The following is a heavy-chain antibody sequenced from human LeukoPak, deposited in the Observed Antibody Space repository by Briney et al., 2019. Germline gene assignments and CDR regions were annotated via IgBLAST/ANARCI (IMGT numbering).Heavy chain of an antibody. V-gene: IGHV1-18*01. Sequence: ASVKVSCKASGYTFTSCGISWVRQAAGQGLEWMGWISAYNGNTNYAQKLQGRVTMTTDTSTSTAYMELRSLRSDDTAVYYCERDGYNGDFDYWGQGTLVTVSS. CDR3: ERDGYNGDFDY. CDR1: GYTFTSCG. J-gene: IGHJ4*02. CDR2: ISAYNGNT. D-gene: IGHD5-24*01.